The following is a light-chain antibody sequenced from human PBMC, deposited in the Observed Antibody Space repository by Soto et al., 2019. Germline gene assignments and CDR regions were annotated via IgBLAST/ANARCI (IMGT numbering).Light chain of an antibody. CDR2: DNN. CDR3: GTWDSSLSAGV. Sequence: QSVLTQPPSVSAAPGQKVTISCSGSSSNIGNNYVYWYQQFPGTAPKLLISDNNKRPSGIPDRFSGSKSGTSATLGITGLQTGDEADYYCGTWDSSLSAGVFGGGTKLTVL. J-gene: IGLJ3*02. V-gene: IGLV1-51*01. CDR1: SSNIGNNY.